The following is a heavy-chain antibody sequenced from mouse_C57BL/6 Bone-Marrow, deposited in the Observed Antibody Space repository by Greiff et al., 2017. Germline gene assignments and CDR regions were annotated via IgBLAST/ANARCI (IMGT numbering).Heavy chain of an antibody. CDR1: GFNIKDDY. CDR2: IDPENGDT. V-gene: IGHV14-4*01. Sequence: EVKLVESGAELVRPGASVKLSCTASGFNIKDDYMHWVKQRPEQGLEWIGWIDPENGDTEYASKFQGKATITADTSSNTAYLQLSSLTSEDTAVYYCSTCGLFDYGCRGNTPTVSA. D-gene: IGHD1-1*02. CDR3: STCGLFDY. J-gene: IGHJ2*01.